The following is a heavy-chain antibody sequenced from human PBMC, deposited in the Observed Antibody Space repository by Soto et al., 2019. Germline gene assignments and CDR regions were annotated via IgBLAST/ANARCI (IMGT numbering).Heavy chain of an antibody. CDR2: IYWNDEQ. Sequence: QITLKESGPPLVKPTQTLTLTCTFSGFSLTSGVVGVGWIRQPPGEALEWLALIYWNDEQYYNPSLRNRLTNTKDTPKNQVVLTMTNMDPVDTATYYCAHRLPGPSGYDVWGQGTTVTVSS. J-gene: IGHJ6*02. CDR3: AHRLPGPSGYDV. D-gene: IGHD6-13*01. V-gene: IGHV2-5*01. CDR1: GFSLTSGVVG.